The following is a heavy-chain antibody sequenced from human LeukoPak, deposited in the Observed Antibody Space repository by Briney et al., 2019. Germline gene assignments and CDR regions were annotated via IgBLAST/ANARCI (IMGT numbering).Heavy chain of an antibody. Sequence: ASVKVSCKASGYTFTGYYIHWVRQAPGQGLEWMGWINPNSGGTDYAQKFQGRVTMTRDTSISTAYMELSRLRSDDTAVYYCARLQGDSTAIFDYWGQGTLVSVSS. CDR2: INPNSGGT. V-gene: IGHV1-2*02. J-gene: IGHJ4*02. D-gene: IGHD2-21*01. CDR3: ARLQGDSTAIFDY. CDR1: GYTFTGYY.